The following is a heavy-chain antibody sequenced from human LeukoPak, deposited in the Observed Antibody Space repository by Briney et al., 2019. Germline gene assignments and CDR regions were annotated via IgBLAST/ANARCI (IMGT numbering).Heavy chain of an antibody. CDR3: ARSGLPGIAVAADFDY. D-gene: IGHD6-19*01. CDR2: ITSSGSII. CDR1: GFTFSSYE. J-gene: IGHJ4*02. V-gene: IGHV3-48*03. Sequence: GGSLRLSCAASGFTFSSYEMNWVRQAPGKGLEWVSYITSSGSIIYYADSVKGRFTISRDNAKNSLFLQMNSLRAEDTAVYYCARSGLPGIAVAADFDYWGQGTLDTVSS.